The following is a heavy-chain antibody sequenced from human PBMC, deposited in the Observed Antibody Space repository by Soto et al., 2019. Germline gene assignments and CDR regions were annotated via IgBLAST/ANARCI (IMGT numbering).Heavy chain of an antibody. J-gene: IGHJ6*02. CDR1: RFTFSTYG. CDR3: AKEGRESSTSCSRCYGLDV. Sequence: QVQLMESGGGVVQPGRSLRLSCEASRFTFSTYGMHWVRQAPGKGLEWVAAMSHDGSHKYYGGSVKGRFTISRDNSKNTLYLEMGSLRPEDTAVYFCAKEGRESSTSCSRCYGLDVWGQGTPVTVSS. V-gene: IGHV3-30*18. CDR2: MSHDGSHK. D-gene: IGHD2-2*01.